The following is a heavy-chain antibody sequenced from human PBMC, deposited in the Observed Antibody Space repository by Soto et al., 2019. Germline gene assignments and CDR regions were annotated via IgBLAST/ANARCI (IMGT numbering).Heavy chain of an antibody. CDR3: ARGPSGRGVDYYSNGMEV. Sequence: QVQLVESGGGVVQPGGSLRLSCAASKFTFSNYVMHWVRQAPGKGLEWVAVISSDGDSNSYADFVKGRFTISRDNSKNTLYTQMNSLRPEDTAVYYCARGPSGRGVDYYSNGMEVWRQGTTVTVSS. CDR2: ISSDGDSN. J-gene: IGHJ6*02. V-gene: IGHV3-30-3*01. CDR1: KFTFSNYV. D-gene: IGHD3-10*01.